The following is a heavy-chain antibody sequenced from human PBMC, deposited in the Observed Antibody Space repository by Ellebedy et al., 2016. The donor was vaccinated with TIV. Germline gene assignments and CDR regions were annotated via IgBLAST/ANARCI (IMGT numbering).Heavy chain of an antibody. D-gene: IGHD1-26*01. Sequence: AASVKVSCKASGGTFSSYAISWVRQAPGQGLEWMGRIIPILGIANYAQKFQGRVTITADKSTSTAYMELSSLRSEDTAVYYCARDPPSLISGSYGPWAFDIWGQGTMVTVSS. CDR2: IIPILGIA. CDR1: GGTFSSYA. CDR3: ARDPPSLISGSYGPWAFDI. V-gene: IGHV1-69*04. J-gene: IGHJ3*02.